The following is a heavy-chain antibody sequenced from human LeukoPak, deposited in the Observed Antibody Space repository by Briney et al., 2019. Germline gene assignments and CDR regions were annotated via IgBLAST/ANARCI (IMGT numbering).Heavy chain of an antibody. Sequence: GGSLRLSCAASGFTLTSYGVHCVRQAPGKGLGWVAILWFDGSNKYYAGSVRGRFTISRDNAQNTLYLQMNSLRAEDTAVYYCARGGSHGIAVAGTMDYWGQGTLVTVSS. J-gene: IGHJ4*02. CDR3: ARGGSHGIAVAGTMDY. D-gene: IGHD6-19*01. V-gene: IGHV3-33*01. CDR1: GFTLTSYG. CDR2: LWFDGSNK.